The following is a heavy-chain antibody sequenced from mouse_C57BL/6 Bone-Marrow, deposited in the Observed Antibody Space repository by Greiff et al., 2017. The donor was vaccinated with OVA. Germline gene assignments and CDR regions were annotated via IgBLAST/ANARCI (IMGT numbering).Heavy chain of an antibody. Sequence: VQLQESGAELVRPGASVTLSCKASGYTFTDYEMHWVKQTPVHGLEWLGAIDPGTGGPAYNQKFKGKARLTADKSSSTAYMELRSLTSEDSAVYYCTRTGYYSWFAYWGQGTLVTVSA. CDR2: IDPGTGGP. CDR1: GYTFTDYE. V-gene: IGHV1-15*01. CDR3: TRTGYYSWFAY. D-gene: IGHD2-3*01. J-gene: IGHJ3*01.